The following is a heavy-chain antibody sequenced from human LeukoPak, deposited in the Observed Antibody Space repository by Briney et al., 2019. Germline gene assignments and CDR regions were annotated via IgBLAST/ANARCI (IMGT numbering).Heavy chain of an antibody. V-gene: IGHV3-48*01. D-gene: IGHD6-13*01. CDR2: ISSSSSPI. CDR1: GFTFSSYS. Sequence: GGSLRLSCAASGFTFSSYSMNWVRQAPGKGLEWVSYISSSSSPIYYAVSVKGRFTISRDNAKNSLYLQMNSLRAEDTALYYCAKGREAAGTTFVDYWGQGTLVTVSS. J-gene: IGHJ4*02. CDR3: AKGREAAGTTFVDY.